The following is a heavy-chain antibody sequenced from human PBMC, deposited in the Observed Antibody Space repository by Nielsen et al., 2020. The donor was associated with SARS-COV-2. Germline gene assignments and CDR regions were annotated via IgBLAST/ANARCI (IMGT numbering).Heavy chain of an antibody. CDR1: GFTFSRHA. V-gene: IGHV3-23*01. CDR2: IGAGGDNI. CDR3: ATQADGYKSPYDY. Sequence: GESRKISCAASGFTFSRHAMNWVRQAPGKGLEWVSIIGAGGDNIYYADSVKGRFTISRDNSKNTLYLQINSLRADDTAVYYCATQADGYKSPYDYWGQGTLVTVSS. J-gene: IGHJ4*02. D-gene: IGHD3-10*01.